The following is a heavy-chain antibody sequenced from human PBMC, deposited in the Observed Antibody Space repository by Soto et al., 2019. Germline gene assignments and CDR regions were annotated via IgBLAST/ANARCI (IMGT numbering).Heavy chain of an antibody. CDR2: IYYSGST. V-gene: IGHV4-31*03. CDR1: GGSISSGGYY. J-gene: IGHJ5*02. CDR3: ARAHEERLGELSLPVWTYNWFDP. Sequence: PSETLSLTCTVSGGSISSGGYYWSWIRQHPGKGLEWIGYIYYSGSTYYNPSLKSRVTISVDTSKNQFSLKLSSVTAADTAVYYCARAHEERLGELSLPVWTYNWFDPWGQGTLVTVSS. D-gene: IGHD3-16*02.